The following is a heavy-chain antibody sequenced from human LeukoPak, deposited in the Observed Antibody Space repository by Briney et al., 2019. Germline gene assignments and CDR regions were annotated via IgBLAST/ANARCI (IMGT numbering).Heavy chain of an antibody. CDR3: ARDTFGGSYYHPFDY. Sequence: ASVKASCKASGYTFTSYYMHWVRQAPGQGLEWMGIINPSGGSTSYAQKFQGRVTMTRDMSTSTVYMELSSLRSEDTAVYYCARDTFGGSYYHPFDYWGQGTLVTVSS. CDR2: INPSGGST. V-gene: IGHV1-46*01. CDR1: GYTFTSYY. J-gene: IGHJ4*02. D-gene: IGHD1-26*01.